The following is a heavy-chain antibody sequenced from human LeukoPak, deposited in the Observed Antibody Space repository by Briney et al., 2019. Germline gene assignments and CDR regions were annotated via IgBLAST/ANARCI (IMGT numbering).Heavy chain of an antibody. CDR1: GFTFSSYW. CDR3: ARDDFWSGYPAYYYYYMDV. J-gene: IGHJ6*03. Sequence: GGSLGLSCAASGFTFSSYWMSWVRQAPGKGLEWVANIKQDGSEKYYVDSVKGRFTISRDNAKNSLYLQMNSLRAEDTAVYYCARDDFWSGYPAYYYYYMDVWGKGTTVTVSS. D-gene: IGHD3-3*01. CDR2: IKQDGSEK. V-gene: IGHV3-7*01.